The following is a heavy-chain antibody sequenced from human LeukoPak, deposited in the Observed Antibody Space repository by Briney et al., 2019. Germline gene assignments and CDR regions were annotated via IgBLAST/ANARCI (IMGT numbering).Heavy chain of an antibody. CDR1: GFTFSSYS. CDR3: ARGIAVAGTRDAFDI. CDR2: ISSSSSSYI. Sequence: GGSLRLSCAASGFTFSSYSMNWVRQAPGKGLEWVSSISSSSSSYIYYADSVEGRFTISRDNAKNSLYLQMNSLRAEDTAVYYCARGIAVAGTRDAFDIWGQGTMVTVSS. J-gene: IGHJ3*02. D-gene: IGHD6-19*01. V-gene: IGHV3-21*01.